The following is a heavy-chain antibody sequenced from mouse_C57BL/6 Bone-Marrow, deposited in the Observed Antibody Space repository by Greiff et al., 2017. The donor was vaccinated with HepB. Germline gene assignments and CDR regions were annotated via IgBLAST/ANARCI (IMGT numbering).Heavy chain of an antibody. D-gene: IGHD2-3*01. J-gene: IGHJ3*01. CDR1: GYTFTSYW. Sequence: QVQLKQPGAELVKPGASVKMSCKASGYTFTSYWITWVKQRPGQGLEWIGDIYPGSGSTNYNEKFKSKATLTVDTSSSTAYMQLSSLTSEDSAVYYCAREEDDGYSAWFAYWGQGTLVTVSA. V-gene: IGHV1-55*01. CDR3: AREEDDGYSAWFAY. CDR2: IYPGSGST.